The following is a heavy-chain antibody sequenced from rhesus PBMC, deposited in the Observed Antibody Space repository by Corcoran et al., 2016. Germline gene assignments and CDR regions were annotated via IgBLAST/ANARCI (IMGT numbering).Heavy chain of an antibody. Sequence: QVQLQESGPGLVKPSETLSLTCAVSGGSVSSSNWWSWIRQPPGKGLEWIGYISGSSGSTYYNPSLKSRVTISTDTSKNQFSVKLSSVTAADTAVYYCAREIGVLVVVAIDFWGQGLRVTVSS. D-gene: IGHD2-21*01. J-gene: IGHJ3*01. CDR1: GGSVSSSNW. V-gene: IGHV4-65*01. CDR2: ISGSSGST. CDR3: AREIGVLVVVAIDF.